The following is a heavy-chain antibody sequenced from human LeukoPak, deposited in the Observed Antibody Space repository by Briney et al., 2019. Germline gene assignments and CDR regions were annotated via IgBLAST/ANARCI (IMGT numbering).Heavy chain of an antibody. CDR3: ARDYPTVYGDYSFDY. J-gene: IGHJ4*02. Sequence: ASVKVSCKASGYTFTGYYMHWVRQAPGQGLEWMGRINPNSGGTNYAQKFQGRVTMTRDTSISTAYMELSRLRSDDTAVYYCARDYPTVYGDYSFDYWGQGTPVTVSS. CDR2: INPNSGGT. CDR1: GYTFTGYY. V-gene: IGHV1-2*06. D-gene: IGHD4-17*01.